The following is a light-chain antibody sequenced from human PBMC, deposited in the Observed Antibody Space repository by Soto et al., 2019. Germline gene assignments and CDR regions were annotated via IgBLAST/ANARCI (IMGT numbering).Light chain of an antibody. CDR2: KAS. J-gene: IGKJ1*01. CDR3: QQYNSYSLT. V-gene: IGKV1-5*03. Sequence: DIPITQSPSTLSASVGDRVTITCRASQSISSWLAWYQQKPGKAPKLLIYKASSLESGVPSRFSGSGSGTEFTLTISSRQPDDFATYYCQQYNSYSLTFGQGTKVEIK. CDR1: QSISSW.